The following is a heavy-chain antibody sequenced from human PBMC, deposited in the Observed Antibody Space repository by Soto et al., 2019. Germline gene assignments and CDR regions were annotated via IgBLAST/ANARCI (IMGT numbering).Heavy chain of an antibody. D-gene: IGHD3-22*01. Sequence: SCKASGNTFTSYDINWVRQAPGKGLEWVSSISSSSSYIYYADSVKGRFTISRDNAKNSLYLQMNSLRAEDTAVYYCARDRERDYDSSGWGSNYGMDVWGQGTTVTVSS. V-gene: IGHV3-21*01. CDR3: ARDRERDYDSSGWGSNYGMDV. J-gene: IGHJ6*02. CDR2: ISSSSSYI. CDR1: GNTFTSYD.